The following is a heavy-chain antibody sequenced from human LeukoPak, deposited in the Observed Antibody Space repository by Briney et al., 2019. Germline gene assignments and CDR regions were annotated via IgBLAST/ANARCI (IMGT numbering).Heavy chain of an antibody. J-gene: IGHJ4*02. V-gene: IGHV3-23*01. D-gene: IGHD3-22*01. CDR2: ISGSGGSS. CDR1: GFTFSSYA. Sequence: PGGSLRLSCAASGFTFSSYAMSWVRQAPGKGLEWVSAISGSGGSSSYADSVKGRFPISSDTSRNTLYLQMNSLRAEDTAVYYCAKLPTYYFDSTGYYFDYWGQGTLVTVSS. CDR3: AKLPTYYFDSTGYYFDY.